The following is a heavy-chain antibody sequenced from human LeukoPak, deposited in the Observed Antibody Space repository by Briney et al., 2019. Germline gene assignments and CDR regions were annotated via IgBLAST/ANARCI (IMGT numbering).Heavy chain of an antibody. J-gene: IGHJ4*02. Sequence: PGGSLRLSCAASGFTFSTYAMSWVRQAPGKGLQWVSHISGPGGSTYYADSVRGRFTISRDNSKNTLYLQMNSLRVEDTAVYYCAWLSGRREGFDYWGQGTLVTVSS. CDR1: GFTFSTYA. D-gene: IGHD1-26*01. CDR2: ISGPGGST. CDR3: AWLSGRREGFDY. V-gene: IGHV3-23*01.